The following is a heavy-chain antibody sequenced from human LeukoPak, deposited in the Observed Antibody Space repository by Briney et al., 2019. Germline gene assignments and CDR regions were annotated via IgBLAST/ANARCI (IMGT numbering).Heavy chain of an antibody. V-gene: IGHV1-69*04. CDR3: ARGSDPRYYDSSGYPKGAFDI. CDR1: GYTFTSYA. D-gene: IGHD3-22*01. Sequence: GASVKVSCKASGYTFTSYAMNWVRQAPGQGLEWMGRIIPILGIANYAQKFQGRVTITADKSTSTAYMELSSLRSEDTAVYYCARGSDPRYYDSSGYPKGAFDIWGQGTMVTVSS. CDR2: IIPILGIA. J-gene: IGHJ3*02.